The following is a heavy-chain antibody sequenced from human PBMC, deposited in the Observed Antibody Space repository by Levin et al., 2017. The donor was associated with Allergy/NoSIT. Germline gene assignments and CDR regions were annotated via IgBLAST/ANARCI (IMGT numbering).Heavy chain of an antibody. D-gene: IGHD3-22*01. CDR1: GGTFSSYA. Sequence: SVKVSCKASGGTFSSYAISWVRQAPGQGLEWMGGIIPIFGTANYAQKFQGRVTITADKSTSTAYMELSSLRSEDTAVYYCASRKYYYDSSGYSYYYGMDVWGQGTTVTVSS. CDR3: ASRKYYYDSSGYSYYYGMDV. J-gene: IGHJ6*02. V-gene: IGHV1-69*06. CDR2: IIPIFGTA.